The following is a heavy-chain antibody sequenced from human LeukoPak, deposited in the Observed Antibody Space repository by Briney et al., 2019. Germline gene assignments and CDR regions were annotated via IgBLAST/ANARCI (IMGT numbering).Heavy chain of an antibody. CDR2: ISTYNGNT. CDR3: ARVEELGYCSGGSCYRRPYYFDY. J-gene: IGHJ4*02. D-gene: IGHD2-15*01. V-gene: IGHV1-18*01. CDR1: GYTFTSYG. Sequence: ASVKVSCTASGYTFTSYGISWVRQAPGQGLEWMGWISTYNGNTNYAQKLQGRVTMTTDTSTSTAYMELRSLRSDDAAVYYCARVEELGYCSGGSCYRRPYYFDYWGQGTLVTVSS.